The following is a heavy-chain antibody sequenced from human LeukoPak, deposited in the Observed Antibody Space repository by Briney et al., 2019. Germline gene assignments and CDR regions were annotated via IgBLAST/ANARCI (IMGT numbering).Heavy chain of an antibody. CDR2: ISSSSSYI. CDR3: ARDLSASGYDHGEFDY. D-gene: IGHD5-12*01. V-gene: IGHV3-21*01. CDR1: GFTFSSYS. Sequence: PGGSLRLSCAASGFTFSSYSMNWVRQAPGKGLEWVSSISSSSSYIYYADSVKGRFTISRDNAKNSLYLQMNCLRAEDTAVYYCARDLSASGYDHGEFDYWGQGTLVTVSS. J-gene: IGHJ4*02.